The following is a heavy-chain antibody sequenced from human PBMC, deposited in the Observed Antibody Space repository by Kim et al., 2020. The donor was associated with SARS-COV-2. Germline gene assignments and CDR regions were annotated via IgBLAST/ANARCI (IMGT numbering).Heavy chain of an antibody. CDR3: AKDRGRVTTQGYFDL. Sequence: GGSLRLSCAASGFTFSSYGMHWVRQAPGKGLEWVAVISYDGSNKYYADSVKGRFTISRDNSKNTLYLQMNSLRAEDTAVYYCAKDRGRVTTQGYFDLWGRGTLVTVSS. CDR2: ISYDGSNK. V-gene: IGHV3-30*18. CDR1: GFTFSSYG. D-gene: IGHD4-17*01. J-gene: IGHJ2*01.